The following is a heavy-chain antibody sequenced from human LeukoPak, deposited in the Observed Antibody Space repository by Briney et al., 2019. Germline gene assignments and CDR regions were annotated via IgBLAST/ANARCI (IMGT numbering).Heavy chain of an antibody. CDR3: AKGQYSSSSSPFDY. Sequence: GGSLRLSCAASGFSFNTYAMSWVRQAPGKGLEWVSGISWNSGRIVYADSVKGRFTISRDNAKNSLYLHMSSLKPEDMALYYCAKGQYSSSSSPFDYWGQGTLVTVSS. D-gene: IGHD6-6*01. V-gene: IGHV3-9*03. J-gene: IGHJ4*02. CDR1: GFSFNTYA. CDR2: ISWNSGRI.